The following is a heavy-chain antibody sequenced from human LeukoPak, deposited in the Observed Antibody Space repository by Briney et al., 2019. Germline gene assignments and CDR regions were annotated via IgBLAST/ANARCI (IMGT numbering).Heavy chain of an antibody. CDR2: INPNNGAT. J-gene: IGHJ4*02. Sequence: ASVKVSCTASGYSLTDYYMHWIRQAPGQGLEWMGWINPNNGATNNAQKFQGRVTMTRDTSISTVFMELTRLRPDDTAVYFCARLLPNYYGSGTYHLKDYWGQGTLVTVFS. D-gene: IGHD3-10*01. CDR1: GYSLTDYY. CDR3: ARLLPNYYGSGTYHLKDY. V-gene: IGHV1-2*02.